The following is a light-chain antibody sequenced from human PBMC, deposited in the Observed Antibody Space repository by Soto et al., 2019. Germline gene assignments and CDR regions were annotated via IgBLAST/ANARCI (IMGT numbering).Light chain of an antibody. CDR3: SSYTSSNTDV. CDR2: EVT. CDR1: NSDVGGYNY. V-gene: IGLV2-14*01. Sequence: QSALTQPASVSGSPGQSITISCTGTNSDVGGYNYVSWYQQSPGKAPKLMIYEVTRRPSGVSNRFSGSKSGNTASLTISGLQAEDEADYYCSSYTSSNTDVFGTGTKVTVL. J-gene: IGLJ1*01.